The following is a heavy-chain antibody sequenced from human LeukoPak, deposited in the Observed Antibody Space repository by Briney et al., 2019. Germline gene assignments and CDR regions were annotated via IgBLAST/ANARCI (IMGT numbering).Heavy chain of an antibody. CDR1: GFTFTNYA. Sequence: GGSLRLSCAAFGFTFTNYAMSWVRQAPGKGLEWVSAISDRGDRQYYADSVKGRFTISRDNSMNTLRLQMNSLSVEDTAVYYCVVYTGGYRSQFWGQGTLVTVSS. V-gene: IGHV3-23*01. CDR3: VVYTGGYRSQF. D-gene: IGHD5-24*01. CDR2: ISDRGDRQ. J-gene: IGHJ4*02.